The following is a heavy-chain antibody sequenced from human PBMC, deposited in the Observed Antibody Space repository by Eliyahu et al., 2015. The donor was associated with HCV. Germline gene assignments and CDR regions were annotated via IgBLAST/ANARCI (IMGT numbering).Heavy chain of an antibody. V-gene: IGHV3-15*05. CDR2: IRSKTSGETR. CDR1: GXHXXSAW. Sequence: EVRLVESGGGLVKPGGSRRXXCTASGXHXXSAWXXWVRQAPGKGLEWVGRIRSKTSGETREYVAPVNGRFSISRDDSKNTVDLQMNSLNTEDTAVYYCVADLSELPGFPADYWGQGTLVTVSS. D-gene: IGHD1-26*01. J-gene: IGHJ4*02. CDR3: VADLSELPGFPADY.